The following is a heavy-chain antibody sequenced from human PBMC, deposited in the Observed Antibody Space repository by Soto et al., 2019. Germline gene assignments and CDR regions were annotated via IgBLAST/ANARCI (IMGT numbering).Heavy chain of an antibody. J-gene: IGHJ4*02. V-gene: IGHV1-18*01. D-gene: IGHD6-25*01. CDR1: GYTFTNYV. CDR3: ARSGEHPFDF. CDR2: ISPLKGNT. Sequence: QVQLVQSGAEVKKPGASVKVSCKASGYTFTNYVIHWVRQAPGQGLAWMGWISPLKGNTKYAQKVQGRVSVTTDTSTNTVYMESSRLRYDDTALYYCARSGEHPFDFWGQGTLVTVSS.